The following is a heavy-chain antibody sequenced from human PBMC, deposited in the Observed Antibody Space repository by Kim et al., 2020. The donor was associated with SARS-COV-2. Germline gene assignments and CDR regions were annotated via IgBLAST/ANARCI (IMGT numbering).Heavy chain of an antibody. Sequence: SETLSLTCTVSGGSISSYYWSWIRQPPGKGLEWIGYIYYSGSTNYNPSLKSRVTISVDTSKNQFSLKLSSVTAADTAVYYCAREAYGGLDYWGQGTLVTVSS. CDR1: GGSISSYY. CDR3: AREAYGGLDY. D-gene: IGHD4-17*01. CDR2: IYYSGST. J-gene: IGHJ4*02. V-gene: IGHV4-59*01.